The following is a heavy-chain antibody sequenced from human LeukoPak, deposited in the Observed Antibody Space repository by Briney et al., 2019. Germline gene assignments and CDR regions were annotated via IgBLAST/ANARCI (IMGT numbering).Heavy chain of an antibody. Sequence: GGSLRLSRAASGFTFSSYAMSWVRQAPGKGLEWVSAISGSGGSTYYADSVKGRFTISRDNSKNTLYLQMNSLRAEDTAVYYCAKDQQSSSWYRRSKHPAYYFDYWGQGTLVTVSS. CDR1: GFTFSSYA. D-gene: IGHD6-13*01. V-gene: IGHV3-23*01. J-gene: IGHJ4*02. CDR3: AKDQQSSSWYRRSKHPAYYFDY. CDR2: ISGSGGST.